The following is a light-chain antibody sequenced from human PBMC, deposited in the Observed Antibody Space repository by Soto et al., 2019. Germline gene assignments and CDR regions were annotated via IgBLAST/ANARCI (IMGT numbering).Light chain of an antibody. V-gene: IGKV3-15*01. CDR2: AAS. CDR1: QSVTNN. CDR3: QQYTGWPRT. Sequence: EIVMTQSPATLSVSPGERATLSCRSSQSVTNNLAWYQQKPGQAPRLLIYAASTRATGIPARFSGSGSGTEFTLTITSLQSEDLALYYCQQYTGWPRTFGQGTKLEIK. J-gene: IGKJ2*01.